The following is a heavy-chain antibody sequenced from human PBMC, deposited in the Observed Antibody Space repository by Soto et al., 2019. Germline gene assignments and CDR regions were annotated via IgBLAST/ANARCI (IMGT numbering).Heavy chain of an antibody. V-gene: IGHV1-18*01. J-gene: IGHJ5*02. Sequence: ASVKVSCKASGYTFTSYGISWVRQAPGQGLEWMGWISAYNGNTNYAQKLQGRVTMTTDTSTSTAYMELRSLRSDDTAVYYCARWAIFGVVIRSDWFDPWGQGPLVTVSS. CDR1: GYTFTSYG. D-gene: IGHD3-3*01. CDR3: ARWAIFGVVIRSDWFDP. CDR2: ISAYNGNT.